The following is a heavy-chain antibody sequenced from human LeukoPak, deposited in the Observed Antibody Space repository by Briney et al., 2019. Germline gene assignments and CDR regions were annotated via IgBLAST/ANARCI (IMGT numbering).Heavy chain of an antibody. V-gene: IGHV1-18*01. D-gene: IGHD6-6*01. J-gene: IGHJ4*02. CDR1: GYKFTNFG. CDR2: ISTNNENT. CDR3: ARGRFQHSSSAPWYFDY. Sequence: GASVKVSCNASGYKFTNFGLSWVRQAPGQGLEWMGWISTNNENTHYAQKFQGRVTMTTDTSTSTAYMELRSLKSDGTALYYCARGRFQHSSSAPWYFDYWGQGTLVTVSS.